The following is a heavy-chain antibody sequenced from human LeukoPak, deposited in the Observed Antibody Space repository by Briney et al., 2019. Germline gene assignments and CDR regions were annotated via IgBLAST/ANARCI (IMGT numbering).Heavy chain of an antibody. J-gene: IGHJ3*02. CDR2: VYYTGXT. CDR3: ARPLRPRWTEGFDI. D-gene: IGHD3/OR15-3a*01. Sequence: SETLSLTCTVSGGSVSXXXXXXSWIRXSPXXXXXXXGYVYYTGXTXYXPXXXXXXXXSLDASKNQFSLKLTSVTAADTAVYYCARPLRPRWTEGFDIWGQGTMVTVSS. CDR1: GGSVSXXXXX. V-gene: IGHV4-61*01.